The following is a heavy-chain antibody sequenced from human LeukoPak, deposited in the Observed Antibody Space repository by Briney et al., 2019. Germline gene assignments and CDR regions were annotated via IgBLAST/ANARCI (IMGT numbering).Heavy chain of an antibody. CDR2: IIPIFGTA. Sequence: ASVKVSCKASGGTFSSYAISWVRQAPGQGLEWMGGIIPIFGTANYAQKFQGRVTITADESTSTAYMELSSLRSEDTAVYYCARDLLIVGAMGYFDYWGQGTLVTVSS. CDR1: GGTFSSYA. J-gene: IGHJ4*02. CDR3: ARDLLIVGAMGYFDY. V-gene: IGHV1-69*13. D-gene: IGHD1-26*01.